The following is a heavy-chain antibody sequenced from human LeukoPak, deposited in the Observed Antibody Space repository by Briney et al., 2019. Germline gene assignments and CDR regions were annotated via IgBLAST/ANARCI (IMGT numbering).Heavy chain of an antibody. CDR1: GGTFSSYA. V-gene: IGHV1-69*04. Sequence: GSSVKVSCKASGGTFSSYAISWVRQPPGQGLEWMGTIIPIVGIANNAQKFQGRVTITANKSTSTAYMELSSLRSEDTAVYYCARDGEMATIYFDYWGQGTLVTVSS. CDR3: ARDGEMATIYFDY. J-gene: IGHJ4*02. D-gene: IGHD5-24*01. CDR2: IIPIVGIA.